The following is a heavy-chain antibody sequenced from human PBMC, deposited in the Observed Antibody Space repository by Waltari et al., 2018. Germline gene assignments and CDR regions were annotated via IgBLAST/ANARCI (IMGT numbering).Heavy chain of an antibody. CDR1: GFAFSTYA. CDR2: IRSGGSSM. D-gene: IGHD3-16*01. J-gene: IGHJ4*02. Sequence: EVQLVESGGGLVQPGGSLRPPCAASGFAFSTYAMNWVRQAPGKGLEWIAYIRSGGSSMYYADSVKGRFTISTDNAKNSVFLRMNSLRAEDTAVYYCARSRSSIWGLDYWGQGTLVTVSS. V-gene: IGHV3-48*03. CDR3: ARSRSSIWGLDY.